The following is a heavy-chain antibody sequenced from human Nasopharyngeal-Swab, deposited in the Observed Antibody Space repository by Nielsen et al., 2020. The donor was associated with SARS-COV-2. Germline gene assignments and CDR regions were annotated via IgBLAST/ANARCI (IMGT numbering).Heavy chain of an antibody. Sequence: GSLRLSCTVSGGSISSSSYYWGWIRQPPGKGLEWIGSIYYSGSTYYNPSLKSRVTISVDTSKNQSSLKLSSVTAADTAVYYCVGSSWYGDYYYYYGMDVWGQGTTVTVSS. CDR1: GGSISSSSYY. D-gene: IGHD6-13*01. J-gene: IGHJ6*02. CDR3: VGSSWYGDYYYYYGMDV. V-gene: IGHV4-39*07. CDR2: IYYSGST.